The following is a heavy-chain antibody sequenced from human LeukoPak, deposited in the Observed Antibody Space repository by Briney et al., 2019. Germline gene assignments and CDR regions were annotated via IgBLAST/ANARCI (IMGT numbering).Heavy chain of an antibody. CDR2: ISGSGGST. Sequence: GGSLRLSCAASGFTFSSYAMSWVRQAPGKGLEWVSAISGSGGSTYYADSVKGRFTISRGDSKNTLYLQMNSLRAEDTAVYYCAKAPATYVVCCHYMDVWGEGTTITVSS. CDR3: AKAPATYVVCCHYMDV. CDR1: GFTFSSYA. D-gene: IGHD2-21*01. J-gene: IGHJ6*03. V-gene: IGHV3-23*01.